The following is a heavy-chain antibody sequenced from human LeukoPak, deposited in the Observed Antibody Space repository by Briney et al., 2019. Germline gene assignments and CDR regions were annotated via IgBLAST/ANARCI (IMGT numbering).Heavy chain of an antibody. Sequence: GGFLRLSCAASGFTFSSYWMSWVRQAPGKGLEWVANIKQDGSEKYYVDSVKGRFTISRDNAKNSLYLQMNSLRAEDTAVYYCARAYYDFWSGYPHYFDYWGQGTLVTVSS. CDR1: GFTFSSYW. D-gene: IGHD3-3*01. J-gene: IGHJ4*02. V-gene: IGHV3-7*01. CDR2: IKQDGSEK. CDR3: ARAYYDFWSGYPHYFDY.